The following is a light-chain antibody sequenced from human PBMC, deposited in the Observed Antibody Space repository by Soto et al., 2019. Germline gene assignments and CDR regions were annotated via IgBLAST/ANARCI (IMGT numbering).Light chain of an antibody. V-gene: IGLV2-23*02. CDR2: EVS. CDR1: SSDVGSYNL. J-gene: IGLJ1*01. Sequence: QSVLTQPASVSGSPGQSITISCTGTSSDVGSYNLVSWYQQHPGKAPKLMIYEVSKRPSGVSNRFSGSKSGNTASLTISGLQGEDEADYYCCSYAGSSGGGVYVFGTGTKVTVL. CDR3: CSYAGSSGGGVYV.